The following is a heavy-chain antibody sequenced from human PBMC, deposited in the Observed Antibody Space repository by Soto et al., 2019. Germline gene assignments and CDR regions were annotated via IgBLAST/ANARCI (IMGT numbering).Heavy chain of an antibody. J-gene: IGHJ5*02. CDR1: GVTFSTYA. CDR3: AKDRAFQLNLFDP. Sequence: GGSLRLSCAAAGVTFSTYAMTWVRQTPWKGLEWVSSISASGGSTNYADSVKGRFTISRDNSKNTLYLQMNSLRIEDTAVYYCAKDRAFQLNLFDPWGQGTLVTVSS. CDR2: ISASGGST. V-gene: IGHV3-23*01. D-gene: IGHD1-1*01.